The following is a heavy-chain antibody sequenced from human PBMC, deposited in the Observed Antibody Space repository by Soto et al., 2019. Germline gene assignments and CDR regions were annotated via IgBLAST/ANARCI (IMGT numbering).Heavy chain of an antibody. D-gene: IGHD3-10*01. Sequence: GASVKVSCKPSGNTFTSYVINWVQQPPGRWIEWMGWIKPNSGNIGYAQKFQGRLTMTRDPAIRTAYMEVSRQRSDDTCVYYCERGRASGSYYLLDSWGQGTLATVSS. CDR3: ERGRASGSYYLLDS. CDR2: IKPNSGNI. V-gene: IGHV1-8*01. J-gene: IGHJ4*02. CDR1: GNTFTSYV.